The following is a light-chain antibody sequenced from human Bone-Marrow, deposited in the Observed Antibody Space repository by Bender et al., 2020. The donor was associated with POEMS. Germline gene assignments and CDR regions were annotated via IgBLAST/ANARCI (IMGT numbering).Light chain of an antibody. Sequence: QSALTQARSVSGSPGQSITISCTGTSSDVGAYDFVSWYQQHPGKAPKLIIYDVTKRPSGVPGRFSGSKSGNTASLSISGLQAEDEADYYCCSYAGSYSWVFGGGTKVTVL. CDR1: SSDVGAYDF. J-gene: IGLJ3*02. CDR2: DVT. CDR3: CSYAGSYSWV. V-gene: IGLV2-11*01.